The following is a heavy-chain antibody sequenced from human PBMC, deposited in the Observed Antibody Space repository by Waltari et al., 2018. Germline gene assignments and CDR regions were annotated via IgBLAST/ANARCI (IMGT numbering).Heavy chain of an antibody. D-gene: IGHD6-13*01. Sequence: EVQLVESGGVVVQPGGSLRLSCAASGFTFDDYAMPWVRQAPGKGLEWVSLISWDGGSTYYADSVKGRFTISRDNSKNSLYLQMNSLRAEDTALYYCAKGPPALIAAANYYGMDVWGQGTTVTVSS. CDR2: ISWDGGST. CDR1: GFTFDDYA. CDR3: AKGPPALIAAANYYGMDV. V-gene: IGHV3-43D*04. J-gene: IGHJ6*02.